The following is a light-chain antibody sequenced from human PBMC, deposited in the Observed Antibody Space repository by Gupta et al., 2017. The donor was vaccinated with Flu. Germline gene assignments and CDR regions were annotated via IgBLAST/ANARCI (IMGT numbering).Light chain of an antibody. Sequence: QSVLTQPPSVSAAPGQKGTISCSGSSSNIGINYCSWYQQLPGTAPQLPIYDNDKRPSGIPDRFSGSKSGTSATLGITGLQTGDEADYYCGTWDNSLSAVVFGGGTKLAVL. CDR2: DND. V-gene: IGLV1-51*01. J-gene: IGLJ2*01. CDR1: SSNIGINY. CDR3: GTWDNSLSAVV.